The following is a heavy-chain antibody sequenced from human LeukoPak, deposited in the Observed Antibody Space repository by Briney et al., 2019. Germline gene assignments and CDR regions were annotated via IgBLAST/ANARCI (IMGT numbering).Heavy chain of an antibody. CDR1: GGTFSSYA. J-gene: IGHJ4*02. Sequence: ASVKVSCKASGGTFSSYAISWVRQAPGQGLEWMGRIIPIFGTANYAQKFQGRVTITTDESTSTAYMELSSLRSEDTAEYYCASSPGVGIVVVTATTLYFDYWGQGTLVTVSP. D-gene: IGHD2-21*02. V-gene: IGHV1-69*05. CDR2: IIPIFGTA. CDR3: ASSPGVGIVVVTATTLYFDY.